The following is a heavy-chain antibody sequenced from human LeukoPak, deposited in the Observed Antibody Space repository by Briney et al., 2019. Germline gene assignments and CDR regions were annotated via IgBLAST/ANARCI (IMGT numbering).Heavy chain of an antibody. CDR3: VKGWGDY. D-gene: IGHD7-27*01. CDR2: INNNGRET. V-gene: IGHV3-23*01. CDR1: GFAFSTNY. Sequence: RSAGSLRLSCAASGFAFSTNYMSWFLQAPGKGLQWVSTINNNGRETYYADSVKGRFTISRDNSKNTLYLQMNSLRVDDTAVYFCVKGWGDYWGQGILVTVSS. J-gene: IGHJ4*02.